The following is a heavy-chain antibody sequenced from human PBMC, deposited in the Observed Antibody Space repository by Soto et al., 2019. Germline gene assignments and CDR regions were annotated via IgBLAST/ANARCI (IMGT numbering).Heavy chain of an antibody. CDR3: AKDMGNAWYLFDH. D-gene: IGHD6-19*01. V-gene: IGHV3-23*01. CDR2: ISVSGDRT. CDR1: GFTFSNYA. Sequence: GGSLRLSCAASGFTFSNYAMSWVRQAPGKGLEWLLSISVSGDRTPYADSVKGRFTISRDNSQSTLYLQMNSLRTEDTAIYYCAKDMGNAWYLFDHWGLGTLVTVSS. J-gene: IGHJ4*02.